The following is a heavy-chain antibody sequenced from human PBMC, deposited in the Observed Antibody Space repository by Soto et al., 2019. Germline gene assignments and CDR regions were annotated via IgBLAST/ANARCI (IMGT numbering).Heavy chain of an antibody. D-gene: IGHD3-10*01. CDR1: GYRFTNYW. V-gene: IGHV5-51*01. CDR3: ARRGWELGWFDS. J-gene: IGHJ5*01. CDR2: IYPGDSDT. Sequence: LGESLKISCKGSGYRFTNYWIGWVRQMPGRGLEWMGVIYPGDSDTRYSPSFQGQVTMSADKSINTAYLQWNSLKASDTAVYYCARRGWELGWFDSWGQGTLVTVSS.